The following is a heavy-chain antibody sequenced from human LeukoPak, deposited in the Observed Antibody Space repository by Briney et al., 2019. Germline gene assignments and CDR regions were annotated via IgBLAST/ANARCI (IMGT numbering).Heavy chain of an antibody. CDR1: GYTLSSYG. CDR3: ARDYFDILTGYSHANPLWG. D-gene: IGHD3-9*01. V-gene: IGHV1-18*01. Sequence: ASVKVSHKASGYTLSSYGMSWVRQAPGQGLEWMGWVSAYNGHTDYSQNFQGRVTMTTDTSTSTAYMELRSLRSDDTAIYYCARDYFDILTGYSHANPLWGWGQGTLVTVSS. CDR2: VSAYNGHT. J-gene: IGHJ4*02.